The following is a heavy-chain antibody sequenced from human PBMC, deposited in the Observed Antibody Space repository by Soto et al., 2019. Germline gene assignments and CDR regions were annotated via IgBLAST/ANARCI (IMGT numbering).Heavy chain of an antibody. CDR1: GFTFEPYG. Sequence: GSRRLSCFGSGFTFEPYGIHCVRQATGKGLQWVALISYGGSNTYYADSVRGRFTISRDNSKNTLYLQMNTLRPEDTGLYYCARVTPGNNLYYFSGLDFWGQGTSVTVSS. J-gene: IGHJ6*02. CDR2: ISYGGSNT. D-gene: IGHD1-1*01. V-gene: IGHV3-30-3*01. CDR3: ARVTPGNNLYYFSGLDF.